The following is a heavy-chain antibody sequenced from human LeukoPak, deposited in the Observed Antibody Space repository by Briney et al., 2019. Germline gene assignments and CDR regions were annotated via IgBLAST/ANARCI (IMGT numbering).Heavy chain of an antibody. J-gene: IGHJ3*02. CDR2: FDPEDGET. CDR1: GYTLTELS. V-gene: IGHV1-24*01. D-gene: IGHD2-2*02. Sequence: GASVKVSCKVSGYTLTELSMHWVRQAPGKGLEWMGGFDPEDGETIYAQKFQGRVTMTEDTSTDTVYMELSSLRSEDTAVYYCARSTSTSCYRTTCNAFDIWGQGTMVTVSS. CDR3: ARSTSTSCYRTTCNAFDI.